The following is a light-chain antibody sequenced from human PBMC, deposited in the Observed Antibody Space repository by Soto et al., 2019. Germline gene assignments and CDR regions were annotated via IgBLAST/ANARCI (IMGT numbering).Light chain of an antibody. CDR3: PPRRSGPPLT. V-gene: IGKV3-11*01. J-gene: IGKJ5*01. CDR2: DAS. CDR1: QSVSSY. Sequence: EIVLTQSPATLSLSPGERATLSCRASQSVSSYLAWYQQKPGQAPRLLIYDASNRATGIPARFSGSGSGTDFTLTIRRLEPEELAVYDCPPRRSGPPLTCGAGTRLEIK.